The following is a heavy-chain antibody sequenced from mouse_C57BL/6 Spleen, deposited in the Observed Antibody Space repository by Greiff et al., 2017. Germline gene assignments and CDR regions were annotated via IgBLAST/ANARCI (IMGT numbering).Heavy chain of an antibody. J-gene: IGHJ2*01. Sequence: QVQLQQPGAELVMPGASVKLSCKASGYTFTSYWLHWVKQRPGQGLEWIGEIDPSDSYTNYNQKFKGKSTLTVDKSSSTAYMQLNSLTSADSAVYYGARVGHGRGYYFDYWGQGTTLTVSS. CDR2: IDPSDSYT. V-gene: IGHV1-69*01. CDR1: GYTFTSYW. D-gene: IGHD1-1*01. CDR3: ARVGHGRGYYFDY.